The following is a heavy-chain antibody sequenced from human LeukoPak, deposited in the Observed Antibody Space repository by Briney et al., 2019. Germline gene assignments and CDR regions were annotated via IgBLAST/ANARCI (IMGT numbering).Heavy chain of an antibody. J-gene: IGHJ4*02. V-gene: IGHV4-59*12. Sequence: SETLSLTCTVSGGSISSYYWSWIRQPPGKGLEWIGYIYYSGSTNYNPSLKNRVTISVDTSKNQFSLKLSSVTAADTAVYYCARDSGESPGEDYWGQGTLVTVSS. CDR2: IYYSGST. D-gene: IGHD3-10*01. CDR1: GGSISSYY. CDR3: ARDSGESPGEDY.